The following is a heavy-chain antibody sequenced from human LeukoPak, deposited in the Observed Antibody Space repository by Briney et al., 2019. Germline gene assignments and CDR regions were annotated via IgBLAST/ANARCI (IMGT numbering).Heavy chain of an antibody. CDR3: ASVRYCSSTSCYTGAFDI. V-gene: IGHV3-23*01. D-gene: IGHD2-2*02. CDR2: ISGSGGST. CDR1: GFTFSSYA. Sequence: GGSLRLSCAASGFTFSSYAMSWVRQPPGKGLEWVSAISGSGGSTYSADSVKGWFTISRDNSKNTLYLQMNSLRAEDTVVYYCASVRYCSSTSCYTGAFDIWGQGTMVTVSS. J-gene: IGHJ3*02.